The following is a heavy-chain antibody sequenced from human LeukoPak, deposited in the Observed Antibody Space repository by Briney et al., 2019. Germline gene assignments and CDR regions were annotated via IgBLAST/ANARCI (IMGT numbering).Heavy chain of an antibody. J-gene: IGHJ4*02. CDR3: ARGSPFIDY. CDR1: GDDVSSNTAT. V-gene: IGHV6-1*01. CDR2: TYYMSKWYN. Sequence: SQTLSLTCAISGDDVSSNTATWNWIRQSPSRGLEWLGRTYYMSKWYNEYAVFVKSRITINPDTPKNQFSLHLNSVTPEDTAVYHCARGSPFIDYWGQGTLVTVSS.